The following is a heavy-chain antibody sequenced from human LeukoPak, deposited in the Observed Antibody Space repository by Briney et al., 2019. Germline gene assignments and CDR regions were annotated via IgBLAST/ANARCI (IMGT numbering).Heavy chain of an antibody. CDR1: GGTFSSYA. V-gene: IGHV1-69*04. CDR2: IIPILGIA. Sequence: SVKVSCKASGGTFSSYAISWVRQAPGQGLEWMGRIIPILGIANYAQKFQGRVSITADKSTSTAYMELSSLRSEDTAVYYCARAPCSGGSCYIQLFDYWGQGTLVTVSS. D-gene: IGHD2-15*01. J-gene: IGHJ4*02. CDR3: ARAPCSGGSCYIQLFDY.